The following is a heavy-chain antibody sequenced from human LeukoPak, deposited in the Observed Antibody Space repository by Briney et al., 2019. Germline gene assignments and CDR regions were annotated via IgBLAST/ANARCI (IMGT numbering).Heavy chain of an antibody. V-gene: IGHV3-11*04. D-gene: IGHD2-15*01. J-gene: IGHJ4*02. CDR1: GFTFSDYY. CDR3: ARERGYCSGGSCYEDY. Sequence: GGSLRLSCAASGFTFSDYYMSWIRQAPGKGLEWVSDISSSGSTIYYADSVKGRFTISRDNAKNSLYLQMNSLRAEDTAVYYCARERGYCSGGSCYEDYWGQGTLVTVST. CDR2: ISSSGSTI.